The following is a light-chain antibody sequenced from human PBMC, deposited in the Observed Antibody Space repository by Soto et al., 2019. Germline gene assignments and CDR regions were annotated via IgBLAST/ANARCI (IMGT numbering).Light chain of an antibody. CDR2: AAS. CDR3: QQYNNWPET. Sequence: ETVVTQSPATLSVSPGERATLSCRASQSVGSNLAWFQQKSGQPPRLLIYAASTRATGVPAKFSGSGSGTEFTLTISSLQSEDFAVYYCQQYNNWPETFGQGTKVEVQ. CDR1: QSVGSN. V-gene: IGKV3-15*01. J-gene: IGKJ1*01.